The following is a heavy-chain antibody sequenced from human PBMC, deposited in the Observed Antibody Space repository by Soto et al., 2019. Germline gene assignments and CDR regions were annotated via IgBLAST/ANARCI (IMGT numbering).Heavy chain of an antibody. J-gene: IGHJ3*01. V-gene: IGHV4-4*02. CDR3: AKDRLWGSSDRGAPDDFEV. CDR2: IYQSGST. D-gene: IGHD6-6*01. CDR1: GGSISSRNW. Sequence: LSLTCTVSGGSISSRNWWSWLRQSPTKGLEWIGEIYQSGSTSYNPSLESRVTISVDKSKNQFSLELTSLTAADTAVYYCAKDRLWGSSDRGAPDDFEVWGQGTMVTVSS.